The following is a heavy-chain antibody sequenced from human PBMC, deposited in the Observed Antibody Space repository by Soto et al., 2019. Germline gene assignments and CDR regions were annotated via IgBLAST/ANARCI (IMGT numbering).Heavy chain of an antibody. D-gene: IGHD3-3*01. CDR2: ISWNSGSI. Sequence: GGSLRLSCAPSGFSFDDYAMHWVRQAPGKGLEWVSGISWNSGSIGYADSVKGRFTISRDNAKNSLYLQMNSLRAEDTALYYCAKDKYYDFWSGYQGRNYYYYYYMDVWGRRTTVTVSS. J-gene: IGHJ6*03. CDR3: AKDKYYDFWSGYQGRNYYYYYYMDV. V-gene: IGHV3-9*01. CDR1: GFSFDDYA.